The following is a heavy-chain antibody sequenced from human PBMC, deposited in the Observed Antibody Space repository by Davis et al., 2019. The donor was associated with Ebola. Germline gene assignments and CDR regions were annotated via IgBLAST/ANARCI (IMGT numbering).Heavy chain of an antibody. CDR3: AKDHPPGSIVAAAGIGWFDP. V-gene: IGHV3-30*18. CDR1: GFTFSTYS. CDR2: ISYDGSNK. Sequence: GGSLRLSCAASGFTFSTYSMNWVRQAPGKGLGWVAVISYDGSNKYYADSVKGRFTISRDNSKNTLYLQMNSLRAEDTAVYYCAKDHPPGSIVAAAGIGWFDPWGQGTLVTVSS. D-gene: IGHD6-13*01. J-gene: IGHJ5*02.